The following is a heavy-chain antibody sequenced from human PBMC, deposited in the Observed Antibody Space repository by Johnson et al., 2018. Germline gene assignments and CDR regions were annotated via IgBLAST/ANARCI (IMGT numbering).Heavy chain of an antibody. CDR3: AREAGSNAFDI. CDR1: GFTFSSYW. J-gene: IGHJ3*02. Sequence: VQLVESGGGLVQPGGSLRLSCAASGFTFSSYWMSWVRQAPGKGLEWVANIKQDGSEKYYVDSVKGRFTISRDNAKNSLYLQMNSLGAEDKAVYYCAREAGSNAFDIWGQGTMVTVSS. CDR2: IKQDGSEK. D-gene: IGHD1-7*01. V-gene: IGHV3-7*01.